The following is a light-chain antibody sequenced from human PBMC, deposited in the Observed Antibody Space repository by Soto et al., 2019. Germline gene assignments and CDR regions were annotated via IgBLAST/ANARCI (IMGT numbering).Light chain of an antibody. CDR2: EVT. CDR3: CSYTSSRTYV. V-gene: IGLV2-14*01. CDR1: TSDVVAYIY. Sequence: SVLTQPAAVSGSPGQSITISCTGTTSDVVAYIYVSWYQHHPGKAPKVMIYEVTNRPSGVSDRFSGSKSGNTASLTISGLQAEDGADYYCCSYTSSRTYVFGTGSKVAVL. J-gene: IGLJ1*01.